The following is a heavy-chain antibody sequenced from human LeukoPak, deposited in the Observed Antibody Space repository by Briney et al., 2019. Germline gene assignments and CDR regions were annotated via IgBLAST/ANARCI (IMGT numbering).Heavy chain of an antibody. CDR2: ISSSSSYI. J-gene: IGHJ4*02. Sequence: GGSLRLSCAASGFTFSSYSMNWVRQAPGKGLEWVSSISSSSSYIYYADSVKGRFTISRDNSKNTLYLQMNSLRAEDTAIYYCAKGYSSVWEGYDYWGQGTLVTVSS. V-gene: IGHV3-21*04. CDR3: AKGYSSVWEGYDY. D-gene: IGHD6-19*01. CDR1: GFTFSSYS.